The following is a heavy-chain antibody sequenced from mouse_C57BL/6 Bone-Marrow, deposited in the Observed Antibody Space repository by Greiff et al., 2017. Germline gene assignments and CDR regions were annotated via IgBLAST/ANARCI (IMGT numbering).Heavy chain of an antibody. CDR2: IDPSDSYT. J-gene: IGHJ3*01. Sequence: QVQLKQPGAELVMPGASVKLSCKASGYTFTSYWMHWVKQRPGQGLEWIGEIDPSDSYTNYNQKFKGKSTLTVDKSSSTAYMQRSSLTSEDSAVYYGAREEGGYYVCFAYWGQGTLVTVSA. D-gene: IGHD2-3*01. V-gene: IGHV1-69*01. CDR1: GYTFTSYW. CDR3: AREEGGYYVCFAY.